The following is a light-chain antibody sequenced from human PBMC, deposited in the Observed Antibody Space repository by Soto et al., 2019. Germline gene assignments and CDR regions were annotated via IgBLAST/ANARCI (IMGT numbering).Light chain of an antibody. Sequence: ESVLTQSPGTLSLSPGERATLSCRASQSVSSNSLAWYQQKPGQAPRLLIYGASSRATGTPDRFSGSGSGTDFQLTISTIEPVESAVDYCLQFGGSPPSWTFGQGTKVES. CDR3: LQFGGSPPSWT. V-gene: IGKV3-20*01. CDR1: QSVSSNS. J-gene: IGKJ1*01. CDR2: GAS.